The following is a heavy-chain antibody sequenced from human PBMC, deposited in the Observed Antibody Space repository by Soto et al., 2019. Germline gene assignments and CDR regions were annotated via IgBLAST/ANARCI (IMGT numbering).Heavy chain of an antibody. J-gene: IGHJ4*02. V-gene: IGHV4-39*01. CDR3: ARHNNGERNFDY. D-gene: IGHD4-17*01. Sequence: SETLSLTCTVSGGSMSSSSYYWGWIRQPPGKGLEWIGSIYYSGSTYYNPSLKSRVTISVDTSKNQFSLKLSSVTAADTAVYYCARHNNGERNFDYWGQGTLVTVSS. CDR2: IYYSGST. CDR1: GGSMSSSSYY.